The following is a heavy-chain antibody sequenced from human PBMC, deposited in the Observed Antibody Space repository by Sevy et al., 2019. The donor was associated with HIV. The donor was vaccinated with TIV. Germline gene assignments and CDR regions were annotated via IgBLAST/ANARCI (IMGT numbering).Heavy chain of an antibody. J-gene: IGHJ6*02. CDR3: TRLLFLTGDYDGSERPGSYYYYYGMDV. V-gene: IGHV3-73*01. CDR2: IRSKANSYAT. CDR1: GFTFSGSA. Sequence: GGSLRLSCAASGFTFSGSAMHWVRQASGKGLEWVGRIRSKANSYATAYAASVKGRFTISRDDSKNTAYLQMNSLKTEDTAVDYCTRLLFLTGDYDGSERPGSYYYYYGMDVWGQGTTVTVSS. D-gene: IGHD3-10*01.